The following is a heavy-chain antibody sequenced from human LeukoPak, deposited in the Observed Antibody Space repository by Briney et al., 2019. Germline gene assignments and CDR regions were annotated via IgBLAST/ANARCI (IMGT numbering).Heavy chain of an antibody. CDR2: INHSGGT. D-gene: IGHD5-12*01. V-gene: IGHV4-34*01. J-gene: IGHJ4*02. CDR3: AGATSGYDWI. Sequence: SETLSLTCAVYGGSFSGYYWSWIRQPPGKGLEWIGEINHSGGTNYNPPLKSRVTISVDTSRNQFSLKLTSVTAADTAVYYCAGATSGYDWIWGQGTLVTVSS. CDR1: GGSFSGYY.